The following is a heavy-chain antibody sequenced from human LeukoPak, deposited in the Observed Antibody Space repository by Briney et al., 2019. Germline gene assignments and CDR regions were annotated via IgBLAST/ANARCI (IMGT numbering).Heavy chain of an antibody. CDR1: GGSIRSSSYY. D-gene: IGHD3-10*01. CDR3: ARHYGSYSYYYYYMDV. CDR2: IYYSGST. V-gene: IGHV4-39*01. Sequence: ETLSLTCTVSGGSIRSSSYYWGWIRQPPGKGLEWIGSIYYSGSTYYNPSLKSRVTISVDTSKTQFSLKLSSVTAADTAVYYCARHYGSYSYYYYYMDVWGKGTTVTISS. J-gene: IGHJ6*03.